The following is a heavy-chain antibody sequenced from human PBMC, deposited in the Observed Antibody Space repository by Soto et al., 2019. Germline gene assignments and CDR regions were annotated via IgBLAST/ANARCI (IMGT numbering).Heavy chain of an antibody. CDR3: ARGLHDYIWGSRTPCY. Sequence: QGKLQQWGAGLLKPSETLSLTCAVYGGSFSGYYWSWIRQPPGKGLEWIGEINHSGSTNYNPSLKSRVTISVDTSKNQFSLKLSSVTAADTAVYYCARGLHDYIWGSRTPCYWGQGTLVTVSS. CDR1: GGSFSGYY. V-gene: IGHV4-34*01. D-gene: IGHD3-16*01. CDR2: INHSGST. J-gene: IGHJ4*02.